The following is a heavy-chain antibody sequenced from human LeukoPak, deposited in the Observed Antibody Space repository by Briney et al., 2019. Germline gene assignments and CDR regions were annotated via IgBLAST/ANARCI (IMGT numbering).Heavy chain of an antibody. CDR1: GGSISGYY. J-gene: IGHJ4*02. CDR3: VRFSGSTWAFDL. CDR2: IHYTGAT. V-gene: IGHV4-59*08. Sequence: SETLSLTCTVSGGSISGYYWNWIRQSPGRGLQWVAYIHYTGATNYNPSLQSRLSLSLDSSNNRFSLNLNFVTAADTAVYYCVRFSGSTWAFDLWGQGTLVTVSS. D-gene: IGHD6-13*01.